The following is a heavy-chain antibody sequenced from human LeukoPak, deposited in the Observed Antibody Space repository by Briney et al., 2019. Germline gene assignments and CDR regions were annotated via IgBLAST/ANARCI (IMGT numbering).Heavy chain of an antibody. V-gene: IGHV3-23*01. CDR2: ISGSGGNT. CDR1: GFTFSSYF. CDR3: AKMHWDSVYVRTAIDY. J-gene: IGHJ4*02. Sequence: PGGSLRLTCAGSGFTFSSYFMGGLRQAPGKGLEWVSAISGSGGNTYYADSVKGRFTISRDNSKNTLYLQTNSLRAEDTAVYYCAKMHWDSVYVRTAIDYWGQGTLVTVSS. D-gene: IGHD5/OR15-5a*01.